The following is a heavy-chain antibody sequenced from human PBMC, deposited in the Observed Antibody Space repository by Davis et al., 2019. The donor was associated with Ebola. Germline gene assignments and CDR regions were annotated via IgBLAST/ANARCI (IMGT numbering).Heavy chain of an antibody. V-gene: IGHV3-30*02. CDR1: GFTFSSYG. CDR2: IWYDGSNK. D-gene: IGHD3-3*01. CDR3: AKETTPVLRFWYYGMDV. J-gene: IGHJ6*02. Sequence: GESLKISCAASGFTFSSYGMHWVRQAPGKGLEWVAVIWYDGSNKYYADSVKGRFTISRDNSKNTLYLQMNSLRAEDTAVYYCAKETTPVLRFWYYGMDVWGQGTTVTVSS.